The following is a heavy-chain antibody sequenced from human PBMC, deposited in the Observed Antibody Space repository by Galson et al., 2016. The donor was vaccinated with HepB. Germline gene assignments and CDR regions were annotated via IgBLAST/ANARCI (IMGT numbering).Heavy chain of an antibody. D-gene: IGHD6-6*01. CDR1: GDSISSPYW. Sequence: LTCSVSGDSISSPYWWTWVRQTPGKGLEWIGAIYHRGTTHYNPSLKSRVTISVDTSNNHFSLKLTSMTAADTAVYFCARDEASRPGIDFWGQGTLVTVSS. J-gene: IGHJ4*02. V-gene: IGHV4-4*01. CDR3: ARDEASRPGIDF. CDR2: IYHRGTT.